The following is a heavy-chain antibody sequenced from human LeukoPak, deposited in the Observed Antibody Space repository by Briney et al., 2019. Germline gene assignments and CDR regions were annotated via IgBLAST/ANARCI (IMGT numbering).Heavy chain of an antibody. Sequence: SETLSLTCTASGGSISSYYWSWIRQPPGKGLEWIGYIYYSGSTNYNPSLKSRVTISVDTSKNQFSLKLSSVTAADTAVYYCARRDSSWYQGGYYYYYMDVWGKGTTVTVSS. CDR2: IYYSGST. CDR1: GGSISSYY. V-gene: IGHV4-59*08. CDR3: ARRDSSWYQGGYYYYYMDV. D-gene: IGHD6-13*01. J-gene: IGHJ6*03.